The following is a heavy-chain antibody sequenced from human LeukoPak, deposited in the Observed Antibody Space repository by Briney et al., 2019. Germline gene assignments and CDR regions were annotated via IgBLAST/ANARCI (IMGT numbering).Heavy chain of an antibody. CDR2: INPNSGGT. D-gene: IGHD3-22*01. CDR3: ARASFAERITMIVGPGESLYYFDY. V-gene: IGHV1-2*04. Sequence: GASVKVSCKASGYTFTGYYMHWVRQAPGQGLEWMGWINPNSGGTNYAQKFQGWVTMTRDTSISTAYMELSRLRSDDTAVYYCARASFAERITMIVGPGESLYYFDYWGQGTLVTVSS. CDR1: GYTFTGYY. J-gene: IGHJ4*02.